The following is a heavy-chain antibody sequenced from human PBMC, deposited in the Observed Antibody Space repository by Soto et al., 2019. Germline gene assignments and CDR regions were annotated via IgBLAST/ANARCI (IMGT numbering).Heavy chain of an antibody. J-gene: IGHJ3*02. CDR2: ISAYNGNT. CDR1: CYTFTSYG. D-gene: IGHD1-26*01. CDR3: ARAGDPGSAFDI. V-gene: IGHV1-18*01. Sequence: ASVPVSCKASCYTFTSYGISWVRQAPGQGLEWMGWISAYNGNTNYAQKLQGRVTMTTDTSTSTAYMELRSLRSDDTAVYYCARAGDPGSAFDIWGQGTMVTVSS.